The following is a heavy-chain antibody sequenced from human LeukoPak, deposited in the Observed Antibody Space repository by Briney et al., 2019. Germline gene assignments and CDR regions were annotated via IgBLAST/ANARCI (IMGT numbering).Heavy chain of an antibody. CDR1: GFTFSNYG. D-gene: IGHD5-12*01. Sequence: GGSLRLSCAASGFTFSNYGMHWVRQAPGKGLEWVAVLSYDGANKYYADSVKGRFSISRDNSKNTLYLQMNSLRAEDTAVYYCAKDSDIVATVPDYWGQGTLATVSS. V-gene: IGHV3-30*18. CDR3: AKDSDIVATVPDY. J-gene: IGHJ4*02. CDR2: LSYDGANK.